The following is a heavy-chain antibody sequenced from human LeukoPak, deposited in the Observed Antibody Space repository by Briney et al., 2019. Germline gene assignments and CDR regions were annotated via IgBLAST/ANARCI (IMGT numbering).Heavy chain of an antibody. CDR1: GGSISSYY. V-gene: IGHV4-59*12. CDR3: ARGYCSSTSCPAAAAANHDAFDI. CDR2: IYYSGST. Sequence: PSETLSLTCTVSGGSISSYYWSWIRQPPGKGLEWIGYIYYSGSTNYNPSLKSRVSISVDRSKNQFSLKLSSVTAADTAVYYCARGYCSSTSCPAAAAANHDAFDIWGQGTMVTVSS. D-gene: IGHD2-2*01. J-gene: IGHJ3*02.